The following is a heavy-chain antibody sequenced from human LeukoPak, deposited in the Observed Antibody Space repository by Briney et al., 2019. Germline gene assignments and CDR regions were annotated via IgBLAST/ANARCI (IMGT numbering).Heavy chain of an antibody. J-gene: IGHJ4*02. CDR3: ARGPRSMVRGVIMDY. Sequence: GSSVKVSCKASGGTFSSYAISWVRQAPGQGLEWMGGIIPIFGTANYAQKFQGRVTITADESTSTAYMELSSPRSEDTAVYYCARGPRSMVRGVIMDYWGQGTLVTVSS. V-gene: IGHV1-69*01. CDR2: IIPIFGTA. D-gene: IGHD3-10*01. CDR1: GGTFSSYA.